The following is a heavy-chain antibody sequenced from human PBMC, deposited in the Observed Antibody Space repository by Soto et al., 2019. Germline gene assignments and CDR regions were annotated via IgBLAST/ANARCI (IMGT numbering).Heavy chain of an antibody. Sequence: EVQLVESGGGLVQPGGSLRLSCGASGFTVTEIYMNWVRQAPGKGLEWVSVIYNEFTDYADSVRGRFSISTDSSKNALYLQRNSLRADVSAVYYCVREPRYCSGGSCSIMGDAFAIWGQGTMVTVSS. D-gene: IGHD2-15*01. J-gene: IGHJ3*02. CDR3: VREPRYCSGGSCSIMGDAFAI. CDR1: GFTVTEIY. V-gene: IGHV3-66*01. CDR2: IYNEFT.